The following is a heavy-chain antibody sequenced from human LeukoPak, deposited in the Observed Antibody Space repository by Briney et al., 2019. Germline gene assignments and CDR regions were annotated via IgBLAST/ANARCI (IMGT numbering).Heavy chain of an antibody. CDR1: GGSISSYY. CDR2: IYYSGST. D-gene: IGHD4-11*01. V-gene: IGHV4-59*01. Sequence: SETLSLTCTVSGGSISSYYWSWIRQPPGKGLEWIGYIYYSGSTNYNPSLKSRVTISVDTSKNQFSLKLSSVTAADTAVYYCARDLGYSNRYYYGMDVWGQGTAVTVSS. CDR3: ARDLGYSNRYYYGMDV. J-gene: IGHJ6*02.